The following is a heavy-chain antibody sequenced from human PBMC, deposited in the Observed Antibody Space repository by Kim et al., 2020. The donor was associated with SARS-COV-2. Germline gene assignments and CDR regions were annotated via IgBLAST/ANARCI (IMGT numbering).Heavy chain of an antibody. V-gene: IGHV4-4*07. CDR2: IYASGST. Sequence: SETLSLTCSVSGVSIRGDCWSWIRQAAGKGLEWIGRIYASGSTNYNPSLRSRVIMLVDTSKNQFSLKLSSVTAADTALHYCARDFADYQGDDFAYWGQG. CDR1: GVSIRGDC. J-gene: IGHJ4*02. CDR3: ARDFADYQGDDFAY. D-gene: IGHD4-17*01.